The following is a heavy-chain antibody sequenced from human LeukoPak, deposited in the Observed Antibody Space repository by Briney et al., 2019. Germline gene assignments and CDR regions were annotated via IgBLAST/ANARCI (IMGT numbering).Heavy chain of an antibody. D-gene: IGHD3-10*01. CDR3: ARDLKYYYGSGTESFDI. CDR2: ISNAGSTV. CDR1: GFTFSFYE. J-gene: IGHJ3*02. Sequence: PGGSLRLSXVASGFTFSFYEMNWVRQAPGEGLEWVSHISNAGSTVHYADSVKGRFTISRDNARNSLYLQMSSLRAEDTAVYYCARDLKYYYGSGTESFDIWGQGTMVTVSS. V-gene: IGHV3-48*03.